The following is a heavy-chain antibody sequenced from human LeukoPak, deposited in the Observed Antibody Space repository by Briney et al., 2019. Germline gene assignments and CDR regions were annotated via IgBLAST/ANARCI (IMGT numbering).Heavy chain of an antibody. Sequence: SETLSLTCTVSGGSISSSSYYWGWIRQPPGKGLEWIGSIYYSGSTYYNPSLKSRVTISADTSKNQFSLKLSSVTAADTAVYYCARRVVPAANTFDYWGQGTLVTVSS. D-gene: IGHD2-2*01. J-gene: IGHJ4*02. CDR3: ARRVVPAANTFDY. V-gene: IGHV4-39*01. CDR1: GGSISSSSYY. CDR2: IYYSGST.